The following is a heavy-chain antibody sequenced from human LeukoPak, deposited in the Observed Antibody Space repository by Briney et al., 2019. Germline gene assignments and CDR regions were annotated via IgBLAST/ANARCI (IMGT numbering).Heavy chain of an antibody. V-gene: IGHV3-49*04. Sequence: GGSLRLSCTASGFTFGDYAMTWVRQAPGKGLEWVGFIRSKAYGGTIEYAASVKGRFTISRDYSKSSAYLQMNSLKTEDTAVYYCIRGRVHLDYWGQGTLVTVSS. CDR3: IRGRVHLDY. CDR1: GFTFGDYA. CDR2: IRSKAYGGTI. J-gene: IGHJ4*02.